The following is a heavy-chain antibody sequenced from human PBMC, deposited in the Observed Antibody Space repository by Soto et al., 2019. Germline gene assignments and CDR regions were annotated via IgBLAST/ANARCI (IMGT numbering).Heavy chain of an antibody. CDR2: ISGSGGST. Sequence: EVQVLESGGGLVQPGGSLRLSCAASGFTFSSYAMTWVRQAPGKGLEWVSAISGSGGSTYYADSVKGRLTISRDNSKNTLYLQMNSLTAEDTAVYYCAKSSGYSSGCFDYWGQGTLVTVSS. D-gene: IGHD6-19*01. J-gene: IGHJ4*02. CDR3: AKSSGYSSGCFDY. V-gene: IGHV3-23*01. CDR1: GFTFSSYA.